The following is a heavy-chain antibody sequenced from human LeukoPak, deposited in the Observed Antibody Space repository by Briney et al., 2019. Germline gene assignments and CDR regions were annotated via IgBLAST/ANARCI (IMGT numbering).Heavy chain of an antibody. CDR1: GYTLTELS. CDR3: ARNGCSSTSCYLDLNWFDP. D-gene: IGHD2-2*01. V-gene: IGHV1-24*01. CDR2: FDPEDGET. Sequence: ASVKVSCKVSGYTLTELSMHWVRQAPGKGLEWMGGFDPEDGETIYAQKFQGRVTITADESTSTAYMELSSLRSEDTAVYYCARNGCSSTSCYLDLNWFDPWGQGTLVTVSS. J-gene: IGHJ5*02.